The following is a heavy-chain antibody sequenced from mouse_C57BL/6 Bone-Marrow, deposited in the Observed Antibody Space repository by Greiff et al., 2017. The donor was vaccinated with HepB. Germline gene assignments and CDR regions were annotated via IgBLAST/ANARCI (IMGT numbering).Heavy chain of an antibody. CDR3: ARYPGDAMDY. V-gene: IGHV1-19*01. Sequence: EVQLQQSGPVLVKPGASVKMSCKASGYTFTDYYMNWVKQSHGKSLEWIGVINPYNGGTSYNQKFKGKATLTVDKSSSTAYMELNSLTSEDSAVYYCARYPGDAMDYWGQGTSVTVSS. CDR2: INPYNGGT. J-gene: IGHJ4*01. CDR1: GYTFTDYY.